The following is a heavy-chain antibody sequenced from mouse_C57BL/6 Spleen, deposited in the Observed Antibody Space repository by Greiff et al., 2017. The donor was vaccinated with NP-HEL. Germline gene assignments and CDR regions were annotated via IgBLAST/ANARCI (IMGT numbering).Heavy chain of an antibody. Sequence: EVKLQESGPELVKPGASVKMSCKASGYTFTDYNMHWVKQSHGKSLEWIGYINPNNGGTSYNQKFKGKATLTVNKSSSTAYMELRSLTSEDSAVYYCARSYDYDWYFDVWGTGTTVTVSS. CDR2: INPNNGGT. V-gene: IGHV1-22*01. J-gene: IGHJ1*03. CDR3: ARSYDYDWYFDV. CDR1: GYTFTDYN. D-gene: IGHD2-4*01.